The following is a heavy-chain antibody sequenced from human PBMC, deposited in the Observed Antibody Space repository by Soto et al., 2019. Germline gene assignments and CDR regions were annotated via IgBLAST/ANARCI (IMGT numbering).Heavy chain of an antibody. CDR2: ISSSTTA. CDR1: GLTFSSYS. J-gene: IGHJ3*02. D-gene: IGHD6-19*01. V-gene: IGHV3-21*04. Sequence: GGSLRLSCAASGLTFSSYSMNWVRQAPGKGLEWVSSISSSTTAYYADSVKGRFIFSRDNPKNTMYLQMNSLRAEDTAVYFCAKTTDGWFSAFEIWGQGTVVTVSS. CDR3: AKTTDGWFSAFEI.